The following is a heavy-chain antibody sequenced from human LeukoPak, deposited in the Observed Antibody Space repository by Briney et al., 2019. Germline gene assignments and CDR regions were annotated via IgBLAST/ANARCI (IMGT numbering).Heavy chain of an antibody. CDR1: GYTFTSYY. CDR3: ARARLRLSGYAPFDY. Sequence: ASVKVSCKASGYTFTSYYMHWVRQAPGQGLEWMGIINPSGGSTSYAQKFQGRVTMTRDTSTSTVYMELSSLRSEDTAVYYCARARLRLSGYAPFDYWGQGTLVTVSS. J-gene: IGHJ4*02. D-gene: IGHD5-12*01. CDR2: INPSGGST. V-gene: IGHV1-46*01.